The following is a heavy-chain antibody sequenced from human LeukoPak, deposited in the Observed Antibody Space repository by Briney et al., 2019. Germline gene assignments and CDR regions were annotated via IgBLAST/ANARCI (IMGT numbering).Heavy chain of an antibody. Sequence: PGGSLRLSCAASGFTFSSYSMNWVRQAPGKGLEWVSSISSSSSYIYYADSVKGRFTISRDNAKNSLYLQMNSLRAEDTAVYYCARERSPRLAGSHGDWLPYYWGQGTLVTVSS. V-gene: IGHV3-21*01. CDR2: ISSSSSYI. J-gene: IGHJ4*02. D-gene: IGHD3-9*01. CDR3: ARERSPRLAGSHGDWLPYY. CDR1: GFTFSSYS.